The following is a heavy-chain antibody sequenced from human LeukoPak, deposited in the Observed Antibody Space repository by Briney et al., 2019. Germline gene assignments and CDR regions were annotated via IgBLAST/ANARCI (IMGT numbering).Heavy chain of an antibody. Sequence: GGSLRLSCAASGFTVSSNYMSWVRQAPGKGLEWVSVIYSGGSTYYADSVKGRFTISRDNSKNTLYLQMNSLRAEDTAVYYCARVRAVAGRYYYYMDVWGKGTTVTISS. CDR1: GFTVSSNY. CDR2: IYSGGST. J-gene: IGHJ6*03. CDR3: ARVRAVAGRYYYYMDV. D-gene: IGHD6-19*01. V-gene: IGHV3-66*01.